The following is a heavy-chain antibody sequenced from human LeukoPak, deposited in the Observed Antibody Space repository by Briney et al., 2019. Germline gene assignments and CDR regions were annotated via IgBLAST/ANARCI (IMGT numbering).Heavy chain of an antibody. V-gene: IGHV4-59*01. CDR3: ARTTGDGSADY. Sequence: SETLSLTCTVSGGSISGNYWSWIRQPPGKGLKWIAYIYYSGSGSNNYNPSLKSRVTMSVDTSNNQSSLRLSSVTAADTAVYYCARTTGDGSADYWGQGTLVTVSS. CDR1: GGSISGNY. D-gene: IGHD5-24*01. J-gene: IGHJ4*02. CDR2: IYYSGSGSN.